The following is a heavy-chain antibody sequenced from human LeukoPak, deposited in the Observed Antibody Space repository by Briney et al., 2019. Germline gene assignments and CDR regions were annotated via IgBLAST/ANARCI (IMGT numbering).Heavy chain of an antibody. CDR3: MRVGYGSGNPPGGFDI. J-gene: IGHJ3*02. V-gene: IGHV1-2*02. D-gene: IGHD3-10*01. CDR1: GYTFTGYY. Sequence: GASVKVSCKASGYTFTGYYMHWVRQAPGQGLEWMGWINPNSGGTNYAQKFQGRVTMTRDTSISTAYMELSRLRSDDTAVYYCMRVGYGSGNPPGGFDIWGQGRMVTVAS. CDR2: INPNSGGT.